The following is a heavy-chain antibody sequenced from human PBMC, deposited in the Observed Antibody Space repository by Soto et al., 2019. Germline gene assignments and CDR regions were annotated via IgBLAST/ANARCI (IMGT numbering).Heavy chain of an antibody. CDR2: IYYSGST. Sequence: QVQLQESCPGLVKPSETLSLTCTVSGGSISSYYWSWIRQPPGKGLEWIGYIYYSGSTNYNPSLKSRVTISVDTSKNQFSLKLSYVTAADTAVYYCASLWFGESENWFDPWGQGTLVTVSS. D-gene: IGHD3-10*01. CDR3: ASLWFGESENWFDP. V-gene: IGHV4-59*01. CDR1: GGSISSYY. J-gene: IGHJ5*02.